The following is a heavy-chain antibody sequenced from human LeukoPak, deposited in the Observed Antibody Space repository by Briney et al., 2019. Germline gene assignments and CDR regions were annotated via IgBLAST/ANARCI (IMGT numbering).Heavy chain of an antibody. CDR3: VRYDWNYPDY. CDR2: ISSDGNDR. J-gene: IGHJ4*02. CDR1: GVTFSRYW. Sequence: SGGSLRLSCAASGVTFSRYWMYWVRQDPGKGLVWVSGISSDGNDRRYADSVKGRFTISRDNAKNTVFLQMNSLRAEDTAVYYCVRYDWNYPDYWSQGTLVTVSS. V-gene: IGHV3-74*01. D-gene: IGHD1-7*01.